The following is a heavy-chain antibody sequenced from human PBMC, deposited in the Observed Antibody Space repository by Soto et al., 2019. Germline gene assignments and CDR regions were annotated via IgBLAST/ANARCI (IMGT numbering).Heavy chain of an antibody. Sequence: SETLSLTCTVSGGSISSGDYYWSWIRQPPGKGLEWIGYIYYSGSTYYNPSLKSRVTISVDTSKNQFSLKLSSVTAADTAVYYCASRPASLWFGESSGIFDYWGQGTLVTVSS. CDR2: IYYSGST. CDR3: ASRPASLWFGESSGIFDY. V-gene: IGHV4-30-4*01. D-gene: IGHD3-10*01. J-gene: IGHJ4*02. CDR1: GGSISSGDYY.